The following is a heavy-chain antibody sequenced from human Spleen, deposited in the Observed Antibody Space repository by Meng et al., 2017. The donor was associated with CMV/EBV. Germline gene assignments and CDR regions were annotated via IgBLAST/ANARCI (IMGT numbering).Heavy chain of an antibody. D-gene: IGHD1-26*01. CDR2: IIWNGGST. CDR3: ARDRGSSEYYLDN. CDR1: GFTFDDYG. J-gene: IGHJ4*02. Sequence: GESLKISCAASGFTFDDYGMSWVRQVPGKGLEWVSGIIWNGGSTSYADSVKGRFIISRDNAKNSLYLQMNSLRAEDTALYYCARDRGSSEYYLDNWGQGTLVTVSS. V-gene: IGHV3-20*04.